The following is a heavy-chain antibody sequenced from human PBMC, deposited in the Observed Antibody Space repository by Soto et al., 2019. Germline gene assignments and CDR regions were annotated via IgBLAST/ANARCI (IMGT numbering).Heavy chain of an antibody. CDR3: ARDRYYDSSGYLVY. V-gene: IGHV3-11*06. CDR1: GFTFSDYY. J-gene: IGHJ4*02. CDR2: ISSSSSYT. Sequence: GGSLRLSCAASGFTFSDYYMSWIRQAPGKGLEWVSYISSSSSYTNYADSVKGRFTISRDNAKNSLYLQMNSLRAEDTAVYYCARDRYYDSSGYLVYWGQGTLVTVSS. D-gene: IGHD3-22*01.